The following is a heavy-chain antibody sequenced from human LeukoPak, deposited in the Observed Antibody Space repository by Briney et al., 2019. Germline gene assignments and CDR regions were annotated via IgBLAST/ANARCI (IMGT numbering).Heavy chain of an antibody. CDR2: INGDESST. J-gene: IGHJ4*02. CDR3: ARGAKWAYYFDY. CDR1: GFTFDDYA. V-gene: IGHV3-74*01. Sequence: GSLRLSCAASGFTFDDYAMHWVRHTPGKGLEWVSRINGDESSTNYADSVKGRFTISRDNAKDTLYLHMNSLTAEDTAVYYSARGAKWAYYFDYWGQGTLVTVSS. D-gene: IGHD1-26*01.